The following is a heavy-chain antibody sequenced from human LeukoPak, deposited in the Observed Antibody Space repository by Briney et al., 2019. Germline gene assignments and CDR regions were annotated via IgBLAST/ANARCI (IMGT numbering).Heavy chain of an antibody. CDR1: GFTFSSYA. D-gene: IGHD2-21*02. CDR3: AKDLGGDIDAFDI. V-gene: IGHV3-23*01. CDR2: ISGSGGST. J-gene: IGHJ3*02. Sequence: PGGSLRLSCAASGFTFSSYAMSWVRQAPGKGLEWVSAISGSGGSTYYADSVKGRFTISSDNSKNTLYLQMNSLRAEDTAVYYCAKDLGGDIDAFDIWGQGTMVTVSS.